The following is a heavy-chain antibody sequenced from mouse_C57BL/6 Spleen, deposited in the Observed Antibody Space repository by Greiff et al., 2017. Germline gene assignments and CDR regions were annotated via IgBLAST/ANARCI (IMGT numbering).Heavy chain of an antibody. CDR3: TTYDNGGLFAY. Sequence: EVQLQQSGAELVRPGASVKLSCTASGFNIKDDYMHWVKQRPEQGLEWIGWIDPENGDTEYASKFQGKATITADTSSNTAYLQLSRLTSEDTAVYYCTTYDNGGLFAYWGQGTLVTVSA. CDR1: GFNIKDDY. CDR2: IDPENGDT. J-gene: IGHJ3*01. D-gene: IGHD2-4*01. V-gene: IGHV14-4*01.